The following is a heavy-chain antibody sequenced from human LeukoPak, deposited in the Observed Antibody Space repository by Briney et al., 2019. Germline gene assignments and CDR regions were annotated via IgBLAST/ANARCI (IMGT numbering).Heavy chain of an antibody. D-gene: IGHD2-8*01. CDR1: GFTFSDYY. J-gene: IGHJ4*02. Sequence: GGSLRLSCAVSGFTFSDYYMDWVRQAPGKGLEWVAVISYDGSNKYYADSVKGRFTISRDNSKNTLYLQMNSLRAEDTAVYYCAKDKDAFDYWGQGTLVTVSS. CDR3: AKDKDAFDY. CDR2: ISYDGSNK. V-gene: IGHV3-30*18.